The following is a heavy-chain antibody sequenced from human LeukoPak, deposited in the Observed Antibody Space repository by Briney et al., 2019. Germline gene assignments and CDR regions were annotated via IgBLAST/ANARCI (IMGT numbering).Heavy chain of an antibody. D-gene: IGHD1-1*01. J-gene: IGHJ4*02. CDR3: AKGGMSSTGLDY. CDR2: ISATTTNT. Sequence: PGGSLRLSCAASGFTISTYRMTWVRQAPGKGLEWVSSISATTTNTYYADSVKGRFTISADNSKNTLYLQMSSLRAGDTALYYCAKGGMSSTGLDYWGQGTLITVSS. CDR1: GFTISTYR. V-gene: IGHV3-23*01.